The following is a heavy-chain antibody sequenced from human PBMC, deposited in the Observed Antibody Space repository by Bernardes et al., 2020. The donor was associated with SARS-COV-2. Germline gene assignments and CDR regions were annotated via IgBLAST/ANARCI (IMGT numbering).Heavy chain of an antibody. Sequence: ASVKVSCKASGYTFTSYYMHWVRQAPGQGLEWMGIINPSGGSTSYAQKFQGRVTMTRDTSTSTVYMELGSLRSEDTAVYYCAREGGDIVVVPARVFDYWGQGTLVTVSS. CDR2: INPSGGST. CDR1: GYTFTSYY. V-gene: IGHV1-46*01. D-gene: IGHD2-2*01. J-gene: IGHJ4*02. CDR3: AREGGDIVVVPARVFDY.